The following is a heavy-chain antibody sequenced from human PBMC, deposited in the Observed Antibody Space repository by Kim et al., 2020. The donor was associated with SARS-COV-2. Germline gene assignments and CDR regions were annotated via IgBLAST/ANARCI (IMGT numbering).Heavy chain of an antibody. J-gene: IGHJ6*02. CDR2: IYPGDSDT. D-gene: IGHD2-21*02. CDR3: ARRSHWAGDCTIFPSYYYAMDV. V-gene: IGHV5-51*01. Sequence: GESLKISCKGSGYTFTNYFIVWVRQMPGKGLEWMGNIYPGDSDTTYSPSFQGQVSISADKSTNTAYLQWTTLKASDTAMYYCARRSHWAGDCTIFPSYYYAMDVGGQGTTVTVSS. CDR1: GYTFTNYF.